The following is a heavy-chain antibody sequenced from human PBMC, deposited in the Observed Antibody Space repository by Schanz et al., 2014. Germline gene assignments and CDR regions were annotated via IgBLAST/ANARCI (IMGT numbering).Heavy chain of an antibody. V-gene: IGHV1-69*09. J-gene: IGHJ5*02. Sequence: QVQLVQSGAEVKKPGASVKVSCRASGYPFTSDSMHWVRQAPGQGLEWMGKIIPVLNIATYAQRFQGRVTITADKSSDTAYMELSSLRSEDTAVYYCAREVGLYDRGWFDPWGQGTLVTVSS. CDR1: GYPFTSDS. CDR3: AREVGLYDRGWFDP. CDR2: IIPVLNIA. D-gene: IGHD3-22*01.